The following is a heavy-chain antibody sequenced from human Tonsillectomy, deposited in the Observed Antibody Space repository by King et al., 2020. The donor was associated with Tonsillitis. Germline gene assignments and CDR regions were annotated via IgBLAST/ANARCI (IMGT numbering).Heavy chain of an antibody. CDR1: GFTFSSYE. D-gene: IGHD6-6*01. CDR3: ARGSAARNYYGMDV. J-gene: IGHJ6*02. V-gene: IGHV3-48*03. CDR2: ISTSGSTI. Sequence: VQLVESGGGLVQPGGSLRLSCAASGFTFSSYEMNWVRQAPGKGLEWLSYISTSGSTIYYADSVKGRFTISRDNAKNSLYLQMNSLGAEDTAVYYCARGSAARNYYGMDVWGQGTTVTVSS.